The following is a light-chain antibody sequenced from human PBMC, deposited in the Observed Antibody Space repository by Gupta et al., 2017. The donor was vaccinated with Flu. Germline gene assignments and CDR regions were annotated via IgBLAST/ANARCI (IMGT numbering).Light chain of an antibody. CDR3: PQHYNYPLT. CDR2: AAS. CDR1: QGISND. Sequence: PASLVPSVADRVTITCRASQGISNDLNWYQQKPGKAPRPLIYAASSLQSGVPSRFSGGGSGTEFTLTISSLQPEDFATYYCPQHYNYPLTFGEGTQLEIK. V-gene: IGKV1-17*01. J-gene: IGKJ5*01.